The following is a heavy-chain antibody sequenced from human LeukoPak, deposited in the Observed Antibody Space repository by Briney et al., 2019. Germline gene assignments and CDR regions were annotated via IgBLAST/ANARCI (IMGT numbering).Heavy chain of an antibody. D-gene: IGHD4/OR15-4a*01. J-gene: IGHJ3*02. Sequence: PGKSLRLSCAASGFTFKNYGMHWVRQAPGKGLEWVAVISFDGNTKHYIDSVKGRFTTSRDNPKNTLLLQLSSLTAEDTAVYYCVLVLVAGANGHDAFDIWGQGTMVTVSS. CDR3: VLVLVAGANGHDAFDI. V-gene: IGHV3-30*03. CDR2: ISFDGNTK. CDR1: GFTFKNYG.